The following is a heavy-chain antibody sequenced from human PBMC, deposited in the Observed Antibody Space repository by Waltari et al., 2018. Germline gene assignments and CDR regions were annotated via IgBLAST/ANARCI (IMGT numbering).Heavy chain of an antibody. CDR2: ISGSGGST. CDR1: GFTFSSYA. D-gene: IGHD2-15*01. CDR3: AKDPPHYGGNGDY. V-gene: IGHV3-23*01. J-gene: IGHJ4*02. Sequence: EVQLLESGGGLVQPGGSLRLSCAASGFTFSSYAMSWVRQAPGKGREWVSAISGSGGSTYYADSVKGRFTISRDNSKNTLYLQMNSLRAEDRAVYYCAKDPPHYGGNGDYWGQGTLVTVSS.